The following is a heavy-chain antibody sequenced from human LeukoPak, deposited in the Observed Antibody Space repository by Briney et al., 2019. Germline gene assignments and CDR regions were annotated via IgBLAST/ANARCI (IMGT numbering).Heavy chain of an antibody. Sequence: GGSLRLSCAASGFTFSSYWMSWVRQAPGKGLEWVANIKQDGSEKYYVDSVKGRFTISRDNAKNSLYLQMNSLRAEDTAVYYCARVQQWLGYYYYYYMDVWGKGATVTVSS. J-gene: IGHJ6*03. CDR2: IKQDGSEK. CDR1: GFTFSSYW. CDR3: ARVQQWLGYYYYYYMDV. V-gene: IGHV3-7*01. D-gene: IGHD6-19*01.